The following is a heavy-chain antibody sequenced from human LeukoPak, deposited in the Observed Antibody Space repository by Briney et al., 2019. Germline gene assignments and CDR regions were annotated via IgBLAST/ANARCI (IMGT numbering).Heavy chain of an antibody. V-gene: IGHV4-4*07. J-gene: IGHJ4*02. CDR1: GGSISSYY. CDR2: IYTSGST. CDR3: ARKAVAGTYFDY. D-gene: IGHD6-19*01. Sequence: SETLSLTCTVSGGSISSYYWSWLRQPAGKGLDWIGLIYTSGSTNYSPSLKSRVTMSVDTSKNQFSLKLSSVTAADTAVYYCARKAVAGTYFDYWGQGTVVTVSS.